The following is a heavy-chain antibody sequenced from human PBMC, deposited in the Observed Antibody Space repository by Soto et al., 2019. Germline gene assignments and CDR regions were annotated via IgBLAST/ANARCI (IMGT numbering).Heavy chain of an antibody. Sequence: PSETLSLTCTVSGGSISSGDYYWSWIRQPPGKGLEWIGYIYYSGSTYYNPSLKSRVTISVDTSKNQFSLKLSSVTAADTAVYYCARYSPELWFGELSWFDPWGQGTLVTV. CDR1: GGSISSGDYY. CDR3: ARYSPELWFGELSWFDP. CDR2: IYYSGST. V-gene: IGHV4-30-4*01. D-gene: IGHD3-10*01. J-gene: IGHJ5*02.